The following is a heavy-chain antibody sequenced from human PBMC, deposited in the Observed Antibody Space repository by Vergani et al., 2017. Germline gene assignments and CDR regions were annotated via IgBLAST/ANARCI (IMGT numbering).Heavy chain of an antibody. CDR2: IYYSGST. J-gene: IGHJ4*02. Sequence: QVQLQQWGAGLLKPSETLSLTCAVYGGSFSGYYWSWIRQPPGKGLEWIGYIYYSGSTYYNPSLKSRVTISVDTSKNQFSLKLSSVTAADTAVYYCAQYGSGSYYRGAIYWGQGTLVTVSS. V-gene: IGHV4-34*01. CDR1: GGSFSGYY. D-gene: IGHD3-10*01. CDR3: AQYGSGSYYRGAIY.